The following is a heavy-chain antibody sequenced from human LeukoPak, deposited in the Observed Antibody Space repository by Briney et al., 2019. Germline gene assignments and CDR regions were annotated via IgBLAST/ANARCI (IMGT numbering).Heavy chain of an antibody. J-gene: IGHJ4*02. Sequence: PSETLSLTCTVSGGSISSSSYYWGWIRQPPGKGLEWIGSIYYSGSTYYNPSLKSRVTISVDTSKNQFSLKLSSVTAADTAVYYCARDRGGISPDYFDYWGQGTLVTVSS. V-gene: IGHV4-39*07. CDR1: GGSISSSSYY. CDR3: ARDRGGISPDYFDY. CDR2: IYYSGST. D-gene: IGHD2/OR15-2a*01.